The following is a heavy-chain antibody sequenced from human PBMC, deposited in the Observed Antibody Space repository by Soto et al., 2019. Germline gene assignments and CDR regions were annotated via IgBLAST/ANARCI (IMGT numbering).Heavy chain of an antibody. CDR1: GFTFSSYA. CDR2: ISGSGGST. J-gene: IGHJ5*02. D-gene: IGHD2-15*01. CDR3: ANPEPPRLLKDNNWFDP. V-gene: IGHV3-23*01. Sequence: GGSLRLSCAASGFTFSSYAMSWVRQAPGKGLEWVSAISGSGGSTYYADSVKGRFTISRNNSKNTLYLQMNSLRAEDTAVYYCANPEPPRLLKDNNWFDPWGQGTLVTVSS.